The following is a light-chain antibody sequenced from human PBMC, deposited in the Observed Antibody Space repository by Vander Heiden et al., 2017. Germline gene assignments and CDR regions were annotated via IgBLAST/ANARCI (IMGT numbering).Light chain of an antibody. CDR1: QSVSSSY. J-gene: IGKJ5*01. CDR3: QQYGSSPPIT. V-gene: IGKV3-20*01. Sequence: EIVLTQSQGTLYLAAGESTTLTCRASQSVSSSYLAWYQQKPAQAPRLLIYGASSRATGIPDRFSGSGSGTDFTLTISRLEPEDFAVYSCQQYGSSPPITFGQGTRLEIK. CDR2: GAS.